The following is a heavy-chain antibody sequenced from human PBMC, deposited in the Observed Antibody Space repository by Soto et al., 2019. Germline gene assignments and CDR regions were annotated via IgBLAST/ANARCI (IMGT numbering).Heavy chain of an antibody. CDR2: TYYRSKWFH. Sequence: QGQLQQSGPGLVKPSQTLSLTCAISGDSVSSDITSWNWIRQSPSRGLEWLGRTYYRSKWFHDYAASVKRRITINPDTSKNQFSLELNSMTPEDTAVYYCARGNALDVWGQGTVVTGSS. CDR3: ARGNALDV. CDR1: GDSVSSDITS. V-gene: IGHV6-1*01. J-gene: IGHJ3*01. D-gene: IGHD3-10*01.